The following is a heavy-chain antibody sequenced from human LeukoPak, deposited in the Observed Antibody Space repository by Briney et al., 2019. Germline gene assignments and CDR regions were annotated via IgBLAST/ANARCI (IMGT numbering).Heavy chain of an antibody. Sequence: SETLSLTCTVSGGSISSSSYYWGWIRQPPGKGLEWIGSIYYSGSTYYNPSLKSRVTISVDTSKNQFSLKLSSVTAADTAVYYCARALYYSLADYWGQGTLVTVSS. CDR1: GGSISSSSYY. J-gene: IGHJ4*02. V-gene: IGHV4-39*01. CDR2: IYYSGST. CDR3: ARALYYSLADY. D-gene: IGHD3-10*01.